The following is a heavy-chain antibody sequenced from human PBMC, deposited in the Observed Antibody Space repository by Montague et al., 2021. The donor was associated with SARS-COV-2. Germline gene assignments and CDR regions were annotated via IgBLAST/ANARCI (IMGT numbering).Heavy chain of an antibody. V-gene: IGHV3-23*03. CDR3: AKSLIRFFDY. CDR2: IYSDGNGT. Sequence: SLRLSCAASGFIFSNYAMSWVRQAPGKGLEWVSVIYSDGNGTHYADSVKGRFTISRDKVKNMVYLQMNSLRVEDTAVYYCAKSLIRFFDYWGQGTLVTVSS. J-gene: IGHJ4*02. D-gene: IGHD3-16*01. CDR1: GFIFSNYA.